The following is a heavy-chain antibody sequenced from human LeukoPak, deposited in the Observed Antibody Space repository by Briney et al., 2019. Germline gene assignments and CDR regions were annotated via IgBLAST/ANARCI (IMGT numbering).Heavy chain of an antibody. CDR1: GFTFSSYS. CDR3: VRGKANYGSGSDV. V-gene: IGHV3-21*01. D-gene: IGHD3-10*01. Sequence: GGSLRLSCAASGFTFSSYSMNWVRQAPGKGLEWVPSISSSSSYIYYADSVKGRFTISRDNARNSLYLQMNSLRAEDTAVYYCVRGKANYGSGSDVWGKGTTVTVSS. J-gene: IGHJ6*04. CDR2: ISSSSSYI.